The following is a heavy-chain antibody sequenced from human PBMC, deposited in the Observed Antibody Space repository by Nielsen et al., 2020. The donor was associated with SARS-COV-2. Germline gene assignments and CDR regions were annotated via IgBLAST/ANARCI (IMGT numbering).Heavy chain of an antibody. CDR1: GFTFNIYA. V-gene: IGHV3-23*01. CDR2: ISGSGGST. Sequence: GESLKISCAASGFTFNIYAMNWVRQAPGKGLEWVSAISGSGGSTYHADSVKGRFTISRDNSKNTLYLQMNSLRAEDTAVYYCRADSGTFDIWGQGTMVTVSS. D-gene: IGHD2-15*01. CDR3: RADSGTFDI. J-gene: IGHJ3*02.